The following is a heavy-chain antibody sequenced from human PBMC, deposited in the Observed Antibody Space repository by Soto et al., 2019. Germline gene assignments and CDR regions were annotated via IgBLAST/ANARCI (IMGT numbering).Heavy chain of an antibody. CDR1: GISLSTSGVG. V-gene: IGHV2-5*01. CDR2: VYWNDDK. J-gene: IGHJ3*02. D-gene: IGHD1-1*01. CDR3: ARGLATLPVFAFDI. Sequence: SGPTLVNPTQTLTLTCTLSGISLSTSGVGLGWIRQTPGKALEWLALVYWNDDKHYSPSLKSRLTITKDTSKNQAILTMTNMDPVDTATYFCARGLATLPVFAFDIWGQGTVATVSS.